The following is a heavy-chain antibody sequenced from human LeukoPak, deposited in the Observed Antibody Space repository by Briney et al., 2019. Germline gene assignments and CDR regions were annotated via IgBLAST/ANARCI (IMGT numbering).Heavy chain of an antibody. D-gene: IGHD3-9*01. V-gene: IGHV4-34*01. CDR1: GGSFSGYY. CDR2: INHSGST. Sequence: PSETLSLTCAVYGGSFSGYYWSWIRQPPGKGLEWIGEINHSGSTNYNPSLKSRVTISVDTSKNQFSLKLSSVTAADTGIYYCASLNFDGSEDYWGQGTLVTVSS. J-gene: IGHJ4*02. CDR3: ASLNFDGSEDY.